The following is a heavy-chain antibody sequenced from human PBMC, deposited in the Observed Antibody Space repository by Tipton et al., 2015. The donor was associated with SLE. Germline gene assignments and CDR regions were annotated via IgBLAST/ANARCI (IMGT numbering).Heavy chain of an antibody. CDR3: AGREYRGIGGVDY. D-gene: IGHD3-10*01. Sequence: TLSLTCTVSNGSLTNYYWAWIRQAPGRGLEYIGYIYYTGTTDYSSSLESRVSISLDTSRSQLSLRLTSVTAADTAVYYCAGREYRGIGGVDYWGQGTLVTVSS. V-gene: IGHV4-59*08. J-gene: IGHJ4*02. CDR2: IYYTGTT. CDR1: NGSLTNYY.